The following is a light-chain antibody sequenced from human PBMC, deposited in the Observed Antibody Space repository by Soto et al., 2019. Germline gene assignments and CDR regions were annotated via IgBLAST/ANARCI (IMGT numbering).Light chain of an antibody. CDR2: KVS. J-gene: IGKJ2*01. CDR3: MQATHWPYT. V-gene: IGKV2-30*01. CDR1: QSLVFGDGNTY. Sequence: DAVLTQSPLSLPVTLGQPASISCRSSQSLVFGDGNTYLNWFQQRPGQSPRRLIYKVSNRDSGVPDRFSGSASGTDFTLKISRVEAEDVGLYYCMQATHWPYTFGQGTKVDI.